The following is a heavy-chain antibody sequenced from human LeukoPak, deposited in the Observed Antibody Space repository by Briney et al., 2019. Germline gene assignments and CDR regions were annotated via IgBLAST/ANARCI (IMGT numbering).Heavy chain of an antibody. D-gene: IGHD3-22*01. V-gene: IGHV3-21*01. CDR1: GFTFSSYS. Sequence: GGSLRLSCAASGFTFSSYSMNWVRPAPGKGLEWVSSISSSSSYIYYADSVKGRFTISRDNAKNSLYLQMNSLRAEDTAVYYCARDPDTHYYDSSGYYQPPAYFQHWGQGTLVTVSS. CDR3: ARDPDTHYYDSSGYYQPPAYFQH. J-gene: IGHJ1*01. CDR2: ISSSSSYI.